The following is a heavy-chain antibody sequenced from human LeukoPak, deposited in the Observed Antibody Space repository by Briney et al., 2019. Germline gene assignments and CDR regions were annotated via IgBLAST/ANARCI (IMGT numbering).Heavy chain of an antibody. CDR3: ARGWGTVTTDADPTHPPDAFDI. V-gene: IGHV4-34*01. J-gene: IGHJ3*02. Sequence: GSLRLSCAASGFTFSNYAMCWVRQPPGKGLEWIGEINHSGSTNYNPSLKSRVTISVDTSKNQFSLKLSSVTAADTAVYYCARGWGTVTTDADPTHPPDAFDIWGQGTMVTVSS. CDR2: INHSGST. CDR1: GFTFSNYA. D-gene: IGHD4-17*01.